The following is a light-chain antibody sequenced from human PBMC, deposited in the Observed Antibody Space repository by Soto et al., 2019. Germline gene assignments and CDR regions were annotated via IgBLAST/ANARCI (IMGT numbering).Light chain of an antibody. Sequence: EIVMTPSPATLSVSPGERATLSCRASPSVSSNLAWYQQKPGQAPRLLIYGASTRATGIPARFSGSGSGTEFTLTISSLQSEDFAVYYCQQYNNWPFTFGPGTKVDIK. V-gene: IGKV3-15*01. CDR2: GAS. CDR1: PSVSSN. J-gene: IGKJ3*01. CDR3: QQYNNWPFT.